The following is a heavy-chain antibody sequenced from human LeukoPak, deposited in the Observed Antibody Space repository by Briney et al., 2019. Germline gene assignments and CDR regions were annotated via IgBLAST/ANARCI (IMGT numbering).Heavy chain of an antibody. CDR1: GGSFSGYY. CDR3: ARGRIDCSSTSCAAGSWFDP. D-gene: IGHD2-2*01. Sequence: SETLSLTCAVYGGSFSGYYWSWIRQPPGKGLEWIGEINHIGSTNYGPSLKSRVTISVDTSKNQFSLKLSSVTAADTAVYYCARGRIDCSSTSCAAGSWFDPWGQGTLVTVSS. J-gene: IGHJ5*02. V-gene: IGHV4-34*01. CDR2: INHIGST.